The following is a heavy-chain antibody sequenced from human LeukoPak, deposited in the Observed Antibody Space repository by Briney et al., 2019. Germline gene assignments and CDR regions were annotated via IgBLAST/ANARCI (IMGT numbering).Heavy chain of an antibody. D-gene: IGHD3-3*01. CDR1: GYSFTSYW. Sequence: GESLKISCTGSGYSFTSYWIGWVRPMPGKGLEWMGIIYPGDSDTRYSPSFQGQVTISADKSISTAYLQWSSLKASDTAMYYCARHGGDDFWSGYYPSFDYWGQGTLVTVSS. CDR3: ARHGGDDFWSGYYPSFDY. V-gene: IGHV5-51*01. CDR2: IYPGDSDT. J-gene: IGHJ4*02.